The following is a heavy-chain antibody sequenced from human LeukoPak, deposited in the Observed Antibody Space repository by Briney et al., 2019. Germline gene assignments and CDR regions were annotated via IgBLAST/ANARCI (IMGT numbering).Heavy chain of an antibody. CDR1: GFTFSSYA. V-gene: IGHV3-23*01. Sequence: GGSLRLSCAASGFTFSSYAMSWVRQAPGKGLEWVSAISGSGGSTYYADSVKGRFTISRDNSRNTLYLQMNSLRAEDTAVYYCAKVYGSSSWYEVWYFDLWGRGTLVTVSS. D-gene: IGHD6-13*01. J-gene: IGHJ2*01. CDR3: AKVYGSSSWYEVWYFDL. CDR2: ISGSGGST.